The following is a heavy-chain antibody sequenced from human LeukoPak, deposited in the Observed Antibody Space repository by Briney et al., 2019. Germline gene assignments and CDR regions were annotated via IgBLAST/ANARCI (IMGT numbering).Heavy chain of an antibody. D-gene: IGHD6-13*01. Sequence: GGSLRLSCAASGFTFSSYSMNWVRQAPGKGLEWVSSISSSSSYIYYADSVKGRFTISRDNFKNALYLQMNSLRVEDTAVYYCARDPYSSSWYRAYYFDYWGQGTLVTVSS. J-gene: IGHJ4*02. CDR1: GFTFSSYS. CDR3: ARDPYSSSWYRAYYFDY. V-gene: IGHV3-21*01. CDR2: ISSSSSYI.